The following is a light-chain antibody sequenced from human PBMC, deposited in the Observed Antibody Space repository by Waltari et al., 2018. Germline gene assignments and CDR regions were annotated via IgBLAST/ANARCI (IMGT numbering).Light chain of an antibody. CDR1: QSVNTF. J-gene: IGKJ4*01. V-gene: IGKV3-11*01. CDR2: HAS. CDR3: QQRANWPPLT. Sequence: EVVLTQSPATLSLSPGERATLSCRASQSVNTFLAWYQQKPGQAPRLLIYHASNRAPGIPARFSGSGSGTDFTLTISTVEPEDFAVYYCQQRANWPPLTFGGGTKVEIK.